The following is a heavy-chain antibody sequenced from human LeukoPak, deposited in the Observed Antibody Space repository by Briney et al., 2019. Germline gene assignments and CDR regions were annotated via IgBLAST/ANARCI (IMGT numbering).Heavy chain of an antibody. D-gene: IGHD3-10*01. V-gene: IGHV3-23*01. Sequence: QAGGSLRLSCAASGFTFSSYAMSWVRQAPGKGLEWVSAISGSGGSTYYADSVKGRFIISRDNSKNTLYLQMNSLRAEDTAVYYCAKAPPNVLLWFGELLSVFDYWGQGTLVTVSS. CDR3: AKAPPNVLLWFGELLSVFDY. J-gene: IGHJ4*02. CDR1: GFTFSSYA. CDR2: ISGSGGST.